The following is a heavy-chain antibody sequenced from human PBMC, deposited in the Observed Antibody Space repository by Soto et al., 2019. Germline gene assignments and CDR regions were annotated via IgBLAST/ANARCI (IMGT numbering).Heavy chain of an antibody. Sequence: QVPLVQSGAEVKKPGSSVKVSCKASGGTFSSYAISWVRQAPGQGLEWMGGIIPIFGTANYAQKFQGRVTITADESTSTAYMELSSLRSEDTAVYYCARGGYSGSYPNWYFDLWGRGTLVTVSS. CDR1: GGTFSSYA. J-gene: IGHJ2*01. V-gene: IGHV1-69*01. CDR2: IIPIFGTA. CDR3: ARGGYSGSYPNWYFDL. D-gene: IGHD1-26*01.